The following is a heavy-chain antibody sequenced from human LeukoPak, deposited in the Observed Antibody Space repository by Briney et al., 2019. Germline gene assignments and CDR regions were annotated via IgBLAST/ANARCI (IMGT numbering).Heavy chain of an antibody. Sequence: SETLSLTCAVYGGSFSGYYWSWIRQPPGKGLEWIGEINHSGSTNYNPSLKSRVTVSADTSKNQFSLRLSSVTAADTAVYYCARGLKWDYVETRLWNYWGQGTLVTVSS. CDR1: GGSFSGYY. CDR3: ARGLKWDYVETRLWNY. CDR2: INHSGST. D-gene: IGHD4-17*01. J-gene: IGHJ4*02. V-gene: IGHV4-34*01.